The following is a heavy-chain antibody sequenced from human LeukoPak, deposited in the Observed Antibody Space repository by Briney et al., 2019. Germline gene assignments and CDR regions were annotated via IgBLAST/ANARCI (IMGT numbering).Heavy chain of an antibody. J-gene: IGHJ5*02. D-gene: IGHD6-6*01. CDR1: GGSISSYY. CDR3: ARKYPDHWFDP. V-gene: IGHV4-59*08. CDR2: IYYSGST. Sequence: PSETLSLTCTVSGGSISSYYWSWIRQPPGKGLEWIGYIYYSGSTYYTPSLKSRVTISVDTSKNQFSLKLSSVTAADTAVYYCARKYPDHWFDPWGQGTLVTVSS.